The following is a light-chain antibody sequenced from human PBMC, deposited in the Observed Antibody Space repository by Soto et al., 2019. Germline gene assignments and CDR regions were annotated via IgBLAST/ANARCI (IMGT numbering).Light chain of an antibody. CDR1: QSVTSNC. Sequence: ETVLTQSPGTLSSSPGERATLSCRASQSVTSNCLAWYQQKPGQAPRLLIFGASIRATGIPDRFSGGGSGTDFTLTISSLEPEDFAVYHCQQYGTSPTTFGQGTRVEIK. CDR2: GAS. CDR3: QQYGTSPTT. V-gene: IGKV3-20*01. J-gene: IGKJ1*01.